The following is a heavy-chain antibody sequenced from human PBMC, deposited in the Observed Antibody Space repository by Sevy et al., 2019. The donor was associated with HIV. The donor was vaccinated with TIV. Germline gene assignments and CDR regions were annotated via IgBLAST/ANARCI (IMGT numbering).Heavy chain of an antibody. Sequence: GGSLRLSCAASGFTFSSYAIHWVRQAPGKGLEWVAVISYDGSNKYYADSVKGRFTISRDNSKNTLYLQMNSLRAEDTAVYYCAREDYDILTGYYTGYFDYWGQGTLVTVSS. CDR3: AREDYDILTGYYTGYFDY. V-gene: IGHV3-30-3*01. CDR2: ISYDGSNK. D-gene: IGHD3-9*01. CDR1: GFTFSSYA. J-gene: IGHJ4*02.